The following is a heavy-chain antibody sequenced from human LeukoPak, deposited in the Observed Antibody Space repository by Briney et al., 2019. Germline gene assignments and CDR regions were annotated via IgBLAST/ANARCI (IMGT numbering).Heavy chain of an antibody. J-gene: IGHJ6*03. CDR2: IYSSGST. Sequence: PSETLSLTCTVSGGSISSGGSYWGWIRQPAGKGLEWIGRIYSSGSTYYNPSLNSRLTISVDTSKNQLSLNMSSVTAADTGVYYCARSYSSSSVVSYYYYYMDVWGKGTTVTVFS. D-gene: IGHD6-13*01. V-gene: IGHV4-61*02. CDR3: ARSYSSSSVVSYYYYYMDV. CDR1: GGSISSGGSY.